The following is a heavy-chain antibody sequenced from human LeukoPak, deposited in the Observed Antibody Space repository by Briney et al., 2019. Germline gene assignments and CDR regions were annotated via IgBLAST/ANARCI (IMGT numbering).Heavy chain of an antibody. Sequence: ASVKVSCKASGYTFTGYYMHWVRQAPGRGLEWMGWINPNSGGTNYAQKFQGRVTMTRDTSISTAYMELSRLRSDDTAVYYCARVRFLEWFFDAFDIWGQGTMVTVSS. D-gene: IGHD3-3*01. J-gene: IGHJ3*02. CDR2: INPNSGGT. V-gene: IGHV1-2*02. CDR3: ARVRFLEWFFDAFDI. CDR1: GYTFTGYY.